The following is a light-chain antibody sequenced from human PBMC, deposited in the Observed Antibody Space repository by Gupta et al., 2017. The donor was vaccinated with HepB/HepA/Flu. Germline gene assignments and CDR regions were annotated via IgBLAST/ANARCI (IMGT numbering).Light chain of an antibody. CDR3: QQRSNWPLT. CDR1: HSVSSY. CDR2: DAS. Sequence: EVVLAQSPGTLSLSPGERATLSCRASHSVSSYLSWYQQKLGQAPRLLIYDASNRATGIPARFSGSGSGTDFILTISSLEPEDCAVYYCQQRSNWPLTFGGGTKVEIK. J-gene: IGKJ4*01. V-gene: IGKV3-11*01.